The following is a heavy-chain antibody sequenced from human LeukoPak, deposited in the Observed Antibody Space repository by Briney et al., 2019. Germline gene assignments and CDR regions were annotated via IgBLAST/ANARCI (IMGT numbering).Heavy chain of an antibody. V-gene: IGHV3-7*01. J-gene: IGHJ4*02. Sequence: PGGSLRLSCAASGFTFTTYWMHWVRQAPGKGLEWVANIKYDGSEKYYGDSVKGRFTISRDNAKNSLFLQMNSLGAEDTAVYYCARAVTVDYWGQGTLVTVSS. CDR2: IKYDGSEK. CDR3: ARAVTVDY. CDR1: GFTFTTYW.